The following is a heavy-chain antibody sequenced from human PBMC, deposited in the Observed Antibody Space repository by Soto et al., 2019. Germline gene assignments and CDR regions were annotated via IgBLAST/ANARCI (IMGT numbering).Heavy chain of an antibody. Sequence: PGGSLRLSXSTSGFNFDKYAMSWVRQAPGKGLEWVSSISGHGGSTWYADSVKGRFTIARDNSKNTLYLEMNSLRAQDTALYYCARYPQEVLSQYFDYWGKGTLVTVSS. CDR3: ARYPQEVLSQYFDY. V-gene: IGHV3-23*01. D-gene: IGHD4-4*01. CDR1: GFNFDKYA. J-gene: IGHJ4*02. CDR2: ISGHGGST.